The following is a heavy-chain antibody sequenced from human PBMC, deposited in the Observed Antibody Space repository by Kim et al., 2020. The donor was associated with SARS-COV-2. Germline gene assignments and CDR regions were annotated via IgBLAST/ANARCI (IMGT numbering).Heavy chain of an antibody. D-gene: IGHD6-13*01. V-gene: IGHV3-43*02. CDR2: ISGDGGGT. J-gene: IGHJ3*02. Sequence: GGSLRLSCAASGFTFHNYAMHWVRQAPGKGLEWVSVISGDGGGTHYADSVKGRFTISRDNSKNSLYLQMKRLRIEDTGLYYCAKDAPYSSTRYDAFDIWGQGTMVTVSS. CDR3: AKDAPYSSTRYDAFDI. CDR1: GFTFHNYA.